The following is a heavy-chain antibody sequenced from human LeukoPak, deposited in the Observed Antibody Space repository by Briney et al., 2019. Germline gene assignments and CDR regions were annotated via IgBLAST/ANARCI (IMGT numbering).Heavy chain of an antibody. J-gene: IGHJ4*02. CDR3: ARARSSWKEGFDY. D-gene: IGHD6-13*01. CDR2: INTSGST. Sequence: KSSETLSLTCTVSGASISSYYWSWIRQSAGKGLEWIGRINTSGSTNYNPSLKSRVTMSLDTSKNQFSLKLRSVTAADTAVYYCARARSSWKEGFDYWGQGTPVTVSS. V-gene: IGHV4-4*07. CDR1: GASISSYY.